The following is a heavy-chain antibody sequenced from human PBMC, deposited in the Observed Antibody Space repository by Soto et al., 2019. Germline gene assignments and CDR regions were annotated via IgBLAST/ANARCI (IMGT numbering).Heavy chain of an antibody. CDR2: VYYSGGT. V-gene: IGHV4-39*01. J-gene: IGHJ5*02. CDR1: GGSIDNSHSF. CDR3: VRVWESAPRHPHFAP. Sequence: PSQTLSLTCDVSGGSIDNSHSFWGWVRQPPGRGLEFLGSVYYSGGTYYNPSLKSRVTVSVDTSKNQVSLRVRSVTVAETAMYYCVRVWESAPRHPHFAPGAQGTAVTGS. D-gene: IGHD1-26*01.